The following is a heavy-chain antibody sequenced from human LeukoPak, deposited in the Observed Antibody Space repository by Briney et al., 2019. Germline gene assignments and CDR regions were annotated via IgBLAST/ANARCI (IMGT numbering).Heavy chain of an antibody. CDR1: GFTFSSYS. V-gene: IGHV3-21*01. D-gene: IGHD3-22*01. Sequence: SGGSLRLSCAASGFTFSSYSMNWVRQAPGKGLEWVSAIRNSSSYIYYAVSVKGRFNIYRDNAKNSLYLQMNSLRAEDTAVYYCARDHRDYDSSGYLEYFQHWGQGTLVTVSS. J-gene: IGHJ1*01. CDR2: IRNSSSYI. CDR3: ARDHRDYDSSGYLEYFQH.